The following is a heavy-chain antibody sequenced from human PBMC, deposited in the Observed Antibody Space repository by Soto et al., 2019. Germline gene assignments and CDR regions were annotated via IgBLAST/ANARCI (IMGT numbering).Heavy chain of an antibody. V-gene: IGHV4-34*01. CDR1: CGSFIGYY. J-gene: IGHJ4*02. D-gene: IGHD3-16*02. Sequence: SEALSLTCAFYCGSFIGYYWSWIRQPPGKGLEWIGEINHSGSTNYNPSLKSRVTISVDTSKNQFSLKLSSVTAADTAVYYCARGKLSDYVWGSYRYHFDYWGQGTVVTVSS. CDR2: INHSGST. CDR3: ARGKLSDYVWGSYRYHFDY.